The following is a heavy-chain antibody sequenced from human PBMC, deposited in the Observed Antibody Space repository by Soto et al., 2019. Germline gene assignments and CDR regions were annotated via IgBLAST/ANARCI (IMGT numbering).Heavy chain of an antibody. V-gene: IGHV3-9*01. CDR1: GFTFDDYA. Sequence: GGSLRLSCAASGFTFDDYAMHWVRQAPGKGLEWVSGISWNSGSIGYADSVKGRFTISRDNAKNSLYLQMNSLRAEDTALYYCAKDVYSIAVAGTAYFDYWGQGTLVTVSS. D-gene: IGHD6-19*01. CDR2: ISWNSGSI. J-gene: IGHJ4*02. CDR3: AKDVYSIAVAGTAYFDY.